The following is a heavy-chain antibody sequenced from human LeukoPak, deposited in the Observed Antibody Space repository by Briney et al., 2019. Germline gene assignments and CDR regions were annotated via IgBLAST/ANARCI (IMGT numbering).Heavy chain of an antibody. J-gene: IGHJ4*02. D-gene: IGHD3-10*01. CDR3: AREGRFGEGVDY. CDR1: GGSISSYY. V-gene: IGHV4-59*01. CDR2: IYYSGST. Sequence: PSETLSLTCTVSGGSISSYYWSWIRQPPGKGLEWIGYIYYSGSTNYNPSLKSRVTISVDTSKNQFSLKLSSVTAADTAVYYCAREGRFGEGVDYWGQGTLVTVSS.